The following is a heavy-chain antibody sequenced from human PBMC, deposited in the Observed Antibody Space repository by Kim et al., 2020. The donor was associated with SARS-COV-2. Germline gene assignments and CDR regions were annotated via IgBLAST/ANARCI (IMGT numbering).Heavy chain of an antibody. D-gene: IGHD3-10*01. CDR3: AREVWFGELLHYYYGMDV. V-gene: IGHV7-4-1*02. J-gene: IGHJ6*02. CDR1: GYTLTSYA. Sequence: ASVKVSCKASGYTLTSYAMNWVRQAPGQGLEWMGWINTNTGNPTYAQGFTGRFVFSLDTSVSTAYLQISSLKAEDTAVYYCAREVWFGELLHYYYGMDVWGQGTTVTVSS. CDR2: INTNTGNP.